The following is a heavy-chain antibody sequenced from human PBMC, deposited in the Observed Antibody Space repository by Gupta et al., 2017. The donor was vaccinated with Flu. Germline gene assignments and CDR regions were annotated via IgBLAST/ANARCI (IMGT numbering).Heavy chain of an antibody. D-gene: IGHD7-27*01. Sequence: IRQAPGKGLEWISYIKSSGGTISYADSVRGRFTISRDNAKNSLYLQMNGLRVVDTAMYYCVKHPVDGRGWDSKTGDCWGQGTLVTVSS. V-gene: IGHV3-11*01. CDR3: VKHPVDGRGWDSKTGDC. CDR2: IKSSGGTI. J-gene: IGHJ4*02.